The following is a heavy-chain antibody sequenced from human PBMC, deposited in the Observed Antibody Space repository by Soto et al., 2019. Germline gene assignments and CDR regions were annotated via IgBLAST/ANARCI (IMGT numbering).Heavy chain of an antibody. CDR2: IYYSGST. Sequence: SETLSLTCTVSGGSISSGDYYWSWIRQPPGKGLEWIGYIYYSGSTYYNPSLKSRVTISVDTSKNQFSLKLSSVTAADTAVYYCARHVDSSSWYGTFFPQNFDYWGQGTLVTVSS. J-gene: IGHJ4*02. CDR1: GGSISSGDYY. V-gene: IGHV4-30-4*01. D-gene: IGHD6-13*01. CDR3: ARHVDSSSWYGTFFPQNFDY.